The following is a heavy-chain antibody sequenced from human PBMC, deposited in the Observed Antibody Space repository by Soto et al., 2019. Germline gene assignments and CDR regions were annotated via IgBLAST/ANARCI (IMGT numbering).Heavy chain of an antibody. CDR1: GFTFSSYA. D-gene: IGHD2-2*02. CDR3: AKLDVGSCRSTSCYRDY. CDR2: ISGSGGST. J-gene: IGHJ4*02. Sequence: PVGSLRLSCAASGFTFSSYAMSWVRQAPGKGLEWVSAISGSGGSTYYADSVKGRFTISRDNSKNTLYLQMNSLRAEDTAVYYCAKLDVGSCRSTSCYRDYWGQGTLVTVSS. V-gene: IGHV3-23*01.